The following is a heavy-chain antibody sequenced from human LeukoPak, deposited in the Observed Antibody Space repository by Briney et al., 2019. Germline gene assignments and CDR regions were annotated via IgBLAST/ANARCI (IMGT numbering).Heavy chain of an antibody. CDR2: ISYSGSS. CDR1: GGSISSYY. D-gene: IGHD6-13*01. CDR3: ARDYEYSSSWYYFDC. Sequence: SETLSLTCTVSGGSISSYYWSWIRQPPGKGLEWIGYISYSGSSNYNPSLKSRVTISVDTSKNQFSLKLSSVTAADTAVYYCARDYEYSSSWYYFDCWGQGTLVTVSS. V-gene: IGHV4-59*01. J-gene: IGHJ4*02.